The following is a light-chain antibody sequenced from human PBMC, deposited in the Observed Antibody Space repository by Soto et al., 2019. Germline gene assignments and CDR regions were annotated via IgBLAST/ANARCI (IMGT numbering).Light chain of an antibody. CDR1: SSDVGFYNY. Sequence: QSALTQPASVSGSPGQSITISCTGSSSDVGFYNYVSWYQQYPGKAPKLMIYEVNNRPSGISSRFSGSKSANTASLTISGLQAEDEADYYCSSYTTSSTMVFGGGTKVTVL. J-gene: IGLJ2*01. V-gene: IGLV2-14*01. CDR3: SSYTTSSTMV. CDR2: EVN.